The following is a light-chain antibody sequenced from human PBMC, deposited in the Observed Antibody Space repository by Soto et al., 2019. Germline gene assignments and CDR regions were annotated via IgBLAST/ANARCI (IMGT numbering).Light chain of an antibody. Sequence: EIVLTQSPGTLSLSPGERATISCRASQYVTSSYLAWYQQKPGQAPRLLIHAASSRATGIPDRFSGSGSGTDLSLTISRLEPEDFAVYHCQQYGSSPLTFGAGTKVEIK. CDR2: AAS. J-gene: IGKJ4*01. CDR1: QYVTSSY. V-gene: IGKV3-20*01. CDR3: QQYGSSPLT.